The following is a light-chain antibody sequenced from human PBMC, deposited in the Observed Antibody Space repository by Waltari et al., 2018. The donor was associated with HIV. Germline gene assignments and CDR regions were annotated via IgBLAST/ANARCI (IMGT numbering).Light chain of an antibody. J-gene: IGLJ2*01. Sequence: QLVLTQSPSASASLGASVKRTCTLRSGHSNYATARHQQHPEKGPRYLMKLNSDGNHIKGDGIPDRFSGSSSGAERYLTISSLQSEDEADYYCQTWATGSRVVFGGGTKLTVL. CDR2: LNSDGNH. V-gene: IGLV4-69*01. CDR1: SGHSNYA. CDR3: QTWATGSRVV.